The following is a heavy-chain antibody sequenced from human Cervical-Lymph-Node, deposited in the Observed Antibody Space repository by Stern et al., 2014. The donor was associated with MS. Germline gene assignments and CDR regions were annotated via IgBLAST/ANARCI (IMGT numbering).Heavy chain of an antibody. J-gene: IGHJ4*02. CDR3: ARQRYFDY. Sequence: EVQLVESGPEVKRPGESLKISCQASGYTFTSYWIGWVRQMPGQGLEWIAISFPGDSDIRSSPSFQGQVTISADKPSSTAYLQWNNLKASDTAIYYCARQRYFDYWGQGTLVTVSS. V-gene: IGHV5-51*01. CDR1: GYTFTSYW. CDR2: SFPGDSDI.